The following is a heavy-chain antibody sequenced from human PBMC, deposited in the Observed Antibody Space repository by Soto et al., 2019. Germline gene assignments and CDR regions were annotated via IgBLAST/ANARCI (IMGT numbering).Heavy chain of an antibody. Sequence: PGGSLRLSCAASGFTLSSYGMHWVRQAPGKGLEWVAVISYDGSNKYYADSVKGRFTISRDNSKNTLYLQMNSLRAEDTAVYYCPKDQSGYSYGYSGNWGHGTLVTVSS. CDR3: PKDQSGYSYGYSGN. CDR2: ISYDGSNK. D-gene: IGHD5-18*01. J-gene: IGHJ4*01. CDR1: GFTLSSYG. V-gene: IGHV3-30*18.